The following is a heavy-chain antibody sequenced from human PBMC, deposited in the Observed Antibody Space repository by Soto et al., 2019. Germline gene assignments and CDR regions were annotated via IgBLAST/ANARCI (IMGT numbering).Heavy chain of an antibody. V-gene: IGHV4-61*08. Sequence: SETLSLTCTVSGGSISSGDYYCSWFRLPPGKGLEWIGYISDIAYTSYNPSLKGRVSISVDTSKNQFSLTLTSVTAADTAVYYCARQGFGVLHGLVDVWGQGPTVTVSS. CDR3: ARQGFGVLHGLVDV. J-gene: IGHJ6*02. CDR2: ISDIAYT. D-gene: IGHD3-10*01. CDR1: GGSISSGDYY.